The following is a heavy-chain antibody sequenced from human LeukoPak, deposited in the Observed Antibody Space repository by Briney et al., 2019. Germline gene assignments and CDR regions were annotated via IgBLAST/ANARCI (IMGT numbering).Heavy chain of an antibody. CDR1: GFTFSTYW. V-gene: IGHV3-7*01. J-gene: IGHJ4*02. Sequence: PGGSLRLSCAASGFTFSTYWMSWVRLTPGQGLEWMASIKQDGSEKYYGDSVKGRFTISRDNAKNSLYLHMNSLRAEDTAVYYCARSNTYGPFDYWGQGTLVTVSS. CDR2: IKQDGSEK. CDR3: ARSNTYGPFDY. D-gene: IGHD2-8*01.